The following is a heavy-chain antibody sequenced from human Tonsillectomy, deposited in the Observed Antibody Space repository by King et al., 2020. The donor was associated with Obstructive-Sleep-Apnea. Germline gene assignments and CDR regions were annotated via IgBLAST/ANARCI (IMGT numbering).Heavy chain of an antibody. D-gene: IGHD2-2*01. V-gene: IGHV3-48*04. J-gene: IGHJ6*02. Sequence: VQLVESGGGLVQPGGSLRLSCAASGFTFSSYSMNWVRQAPGKGLEWVSYISSSSSTIYYSDSVKGRLPISRDNAKNSLYLQMNSLRAEDTAVYYCAREMEPAATYYYYYGMDVWGQGTTVTVSS. CDR1: GFTFSSYS. CDR3: AREMEPAATYYYYYGMDV. CDR2: ISSSSSTI.